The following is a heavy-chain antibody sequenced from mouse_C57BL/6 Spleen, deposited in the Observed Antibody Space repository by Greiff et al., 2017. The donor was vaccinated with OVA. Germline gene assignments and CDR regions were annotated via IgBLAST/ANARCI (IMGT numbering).Heavy chain of an antibody. CDR3: TTMDYFDY. D-gene: IGHD1-1*02. V-gene: IGHV1-15*01. CDR1: GYTFTDYE. J-gene: IGHJ2*01. Sequence: QVQLKESGAELVRPGASVTLSCKASGYTFTDYEMHWVKQTPVHGLEWIGAIYPETGGTAYNQKFKGKAILTADKSSSTAYMELRSLTSEDSAVYYCTTMDYFDYWGQGTTLTVSS. CDR2: IYPETGGT.